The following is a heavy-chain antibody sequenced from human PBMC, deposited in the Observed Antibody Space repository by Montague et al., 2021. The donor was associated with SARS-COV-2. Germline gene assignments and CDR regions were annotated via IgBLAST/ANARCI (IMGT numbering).Heavy chain of an antibody. V-gene: IGHV4-34*01. J-gene: IGHJ6*02. CDR3: ARVPYRLLFVPRYYGMDV. CDR2: ISHSGST. Sequence: SETLSLTCAVYGVSLSGSYASWSRPPPGAGVERIAEISHSGSTSYNPSLKSRVTISVDTSKNQFSLKLSSATAADAAVYYCARVPYRLLFVPRYYGMDVWGQGTTVTVSS. CDR1: GVSLSGSY. D-gene: IGHD2-2*01.